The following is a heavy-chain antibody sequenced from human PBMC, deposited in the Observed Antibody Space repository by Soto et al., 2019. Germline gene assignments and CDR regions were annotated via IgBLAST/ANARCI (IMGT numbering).Heavy chain of an antibody. D-gene: IGHD6-13*01. CDR3: AKPIAIRSSSPGYTAFDY. CDR2: ISGTGGST. CDR1: GFTFSSYA. Sequence: EVQLLESGGGLVQPGGSLRLSCAASGFTFSSYAMSWVRQAPGKGLEWVSAISGTGGSTYYADSVKGRFTISRDNSKNTLYLQMNSLRAEDTAVYYCAKPIAIRSSSPGYTAFDYWGQGTLVTVSS. V-gene: IGHV3-23*01. J-gene: IGHJ4*02.